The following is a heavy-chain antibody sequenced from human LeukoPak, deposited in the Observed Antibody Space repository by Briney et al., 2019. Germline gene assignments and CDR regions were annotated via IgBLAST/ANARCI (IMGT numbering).Heavy chain of an antibody. CDR1: GGSFRGYY. V-gene: IGHV4-34*01. Sequence: SETLSLTCAVYGGSFRGYYWSWIRQPPGKGLEWIGEINHSGSTNYNPSLKSRVTISVDTSKNQFSLKLSSVTAADTAVYYCARKRWRAFDIWGQGTMVTVSS. J-gene: IGHJ3*02. CDR2: INHSGST. CDR3: ARKRWRAFDI. D-gene: IGHD5-24*01.